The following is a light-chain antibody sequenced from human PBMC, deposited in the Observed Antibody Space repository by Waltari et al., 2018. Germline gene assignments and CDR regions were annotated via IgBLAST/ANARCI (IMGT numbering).Light chain of an antibody. V-gene: IGLV4-69*01. Sequence: QLVLTQSPSASASLGASVKLTCTLDSGHSSNIVAWLQQQPEGGPRYLMKINSDGSHSKGDGIPDRYSGSSAGAERYLTISSGQAEDEADYYCQTGGHGTWVYGGGTKLTVL. CDR3: QTGGHGTWV. CDR1: SGHSSNI. CDR2: INSDGSH. J-gene: IGLJ3*02.